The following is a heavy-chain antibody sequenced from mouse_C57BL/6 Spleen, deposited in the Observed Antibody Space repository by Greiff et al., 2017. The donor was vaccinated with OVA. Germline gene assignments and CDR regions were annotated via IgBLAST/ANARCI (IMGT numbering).Heavy chain of an antibody. CDR3: AKEGLITTVVAGAMDY. Sequence: VQLQESGPGLVQPSQSLSITCTVSGFSLTSYGVHWVRQSPGKGLEWLGVIWRGGSTDYNAAFMSRLSITKDNSKSQVFFKMNSMQADDTAIYYCAKEGLITTVVAGAMDYWGQGTSVTVSS. CDR1: GFSLTSYG. CDR2: IWRGGST. V-gene: IGHV2-5*01. D-gene: IGHD1-1*01. J-gene: IGHJ4*01.